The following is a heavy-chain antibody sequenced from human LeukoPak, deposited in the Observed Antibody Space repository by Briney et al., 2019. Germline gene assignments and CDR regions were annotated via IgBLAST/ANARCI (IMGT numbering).Heavy chain of an antibody. D-gene: IGHD2-2*01. V-gene: IGHV3-48*04. CDR2: ISSASGSI. CDR1: GFTFSSYS. CDR3: ARTGYQLLTFDY. J-gene: IGHJ4*02. Sequence: GGSLRLSCAASGFTFSSYSMNWVRQAPGKGLEWVSYISSASGSIYYADSVKGRFTISRDNAKNSLFLQMNSLRAEDTAVYYCARTGYQLLTFDYWGQGTLVTVSS.